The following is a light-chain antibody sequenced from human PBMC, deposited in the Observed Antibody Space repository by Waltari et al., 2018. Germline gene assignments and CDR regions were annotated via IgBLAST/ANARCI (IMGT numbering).Light chain of an antibody. J-gene: IGLJ3*02. CDR1: GSAIAGSDF. V-gene: IGLV2-14*01. CDR3: SSQALDGVGL. Sequence: QSALTQPASVSGSPGQSITISCIGVGSAIAGSDFVSWFEHHPSKAPQVIIDEVNKRHSGISDSLSAAKSARTAALTITRLQSGDEGDYYCSSQALDGVGLFGGGTRMTV. CDR2: EVN.